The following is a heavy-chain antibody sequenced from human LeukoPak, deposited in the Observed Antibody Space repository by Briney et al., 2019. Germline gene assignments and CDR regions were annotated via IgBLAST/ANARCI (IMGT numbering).Heavy chain of an antibody. D-gene: IGHD3-10*01. Sequence: GGSLRLSCAASGFTFSSYWMSWVRQAPGKGLEWVANIKQDGSEKYYVDSVKGRFTISRDNAKNSLYLQMNSLRAEDTAVYYCARHMVRGVIKSETFDYWGQGTLVTVSS. CDR3: ARHMVRGVIKSETFDY. J-gene: IGHJ4*02. CDR2: IKQDGSEK. V-gene: IGHV3-7*01. CDR1: GFTFSSYW.